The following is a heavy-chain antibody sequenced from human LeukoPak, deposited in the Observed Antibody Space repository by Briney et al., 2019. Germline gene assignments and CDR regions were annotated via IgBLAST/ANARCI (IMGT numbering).Heavy chain of an antibody. V-gene: IGHV3-74*01. Sequence: HTGGSLRLSCAASGFTFNSHCMRWVRQAPGRGLVWVFRINGDGSSTTYAGSVRGRFTISRDDAKNSLYLEMNSLRAEDTAVYYCAREWQDAFDIWGQGTMVTVSS. CDR1: GFTFNSHC. CDR3: AREWQDAFDI. D-gene: IGHD5-24*01. CDR2: INGDGSST. J-gene: IGHJ3*02.